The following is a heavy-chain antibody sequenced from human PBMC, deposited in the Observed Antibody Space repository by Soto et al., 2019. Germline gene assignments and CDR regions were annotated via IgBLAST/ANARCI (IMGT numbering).Heavy chain of an antibody. D-gene: IGHD3-3*01. CDR2: INPNSGNT. CDR1: GYTVTIYD. V-gene: IGHV1-8*01. J-gene: IGHJ6*03. CDR3: ARAGHASTYYDFWSGYYYYYFMDV. Sequence: GASVKVSCKASGYTVTIYDINWVRQATGQGLERMGWINPNSGNTGYAQKFQGRVTMTRNTSISTAYMELSSLRSEDTAVYYCARAGHASTYYDFWSGYYYYYFMDVWGKGTTVTVSS.